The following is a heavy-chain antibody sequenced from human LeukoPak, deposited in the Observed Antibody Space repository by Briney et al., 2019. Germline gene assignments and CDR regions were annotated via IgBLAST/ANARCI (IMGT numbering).Heavy chain of an antibody. CDR2: IYYRGGT. CDR1: GGSISSYY. CDR3: ATSKLQLFPFDY. Sequence: PSEALSLTCTVSGGSISSYYWSWIRQPAGKGLEWIGNIYYRGGTNYNPSLKSRLTISVDTSKNQFSLKLSSVTAADTAVYYCATSKLQLFPFDYWGQGTLVTVSP. J-gene: IGHJ4*02. V-gene: IGHV4-59*08. D-gene: IGHD3-10*01.